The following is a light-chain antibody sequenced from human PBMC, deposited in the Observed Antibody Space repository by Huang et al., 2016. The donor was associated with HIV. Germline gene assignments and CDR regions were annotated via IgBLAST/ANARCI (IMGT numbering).Light chain of an antibody. V-gene: IGKV4-1*01. J-gene: IGKJ3*01. CDR2: WAS. CDR3: QQYYTTPGT. Sequence: DIVMTQSPDSLAVSLGERATINCSSSQSILYSSNNKNYLAWHQQKPGQSPKLLIYWASTRESGVPDLFSGSGSETDFTLTISSLQAEDVAGYYCQQYYTTPGTFGPGTTVHIK. CDR1: QSILYSSNNKNY.